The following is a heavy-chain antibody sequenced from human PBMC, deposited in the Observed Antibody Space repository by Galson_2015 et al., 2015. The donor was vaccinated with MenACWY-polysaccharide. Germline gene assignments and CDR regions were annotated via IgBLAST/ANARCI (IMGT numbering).Heavy chain of an antibody. V-gene: IGHV3-23*01. J-gene: IGHJ1*01. CDR1: GFTFSNYA. CDR3: AKDRAHNDDFGSGSYGTRDS. Sequence: SLRLSCAASGFTFSNYAVSWVRQAPGKGLEWVSAISADGGSTYYADSVKGRFTISRDNSKNTLYLQMNSLRAEDTAVYYCAKDRAHNDDFGSGSYGTRDSWGQGTPVTVSS. D-gene: IGHD3-3*01. CDR2: ISADGGST.